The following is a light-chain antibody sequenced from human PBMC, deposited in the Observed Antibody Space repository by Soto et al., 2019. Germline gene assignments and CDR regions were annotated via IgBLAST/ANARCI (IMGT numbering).Light chain of an antibody. Sequence: DILMSQSPPNPSAFPRARATVSCRASQSVSSHLAWYQHKPGQAPRLLFYDASTRATGIPARFSGSGSGTEFTLTISSLQSEDFAVYYCQQYNNLITFGQGTRLEIK. CDR2: DAS. J-gene: IGKJ5*01. V-gene: IGKV3-15*01. CDR3: QQYNNLIT. CDR1: QSVSSH.